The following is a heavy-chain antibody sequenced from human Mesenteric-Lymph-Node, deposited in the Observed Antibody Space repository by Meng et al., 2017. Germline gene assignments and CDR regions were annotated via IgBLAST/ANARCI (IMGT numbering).Heavy chain of an antibody. CDR3: ARASSSWYGGNWFDP. CDR1: GYTFTGYY. D-gene: IGHD6-13*01. V-gene: IGHV1-2*06. J-gene: IGHJ5*02. CDR2: INPNSGGT. Sequence: ASVKVSCKASGYTFTGYYMHWVRQAPGQGLEWMGRINPNSGGTNYAQKFQGRVTMTRDTSISTAYMELSSLRSEDTAVYYCARASSSWYGGNWFDPWGQGTLVTVSS.